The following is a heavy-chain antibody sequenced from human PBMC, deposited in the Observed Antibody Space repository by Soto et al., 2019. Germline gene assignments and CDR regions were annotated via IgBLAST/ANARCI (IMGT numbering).Heavy chain of an antibody. J-gene: IGHJ5*02. V-gene: IGHV4-34*01. CDR2: INHSGST. Sequence: SETLSLTCAVYGGSFSGYYWGWIRQPPGKGLEWIGEINHSGSTNYNPSLKSRVTISVDTSKNQFSLKLSSVTAADTAVYYCARGRYVLRFLEWSNNNWFDPWGQGTLVTVSS. CDR3: ARGRYVLRFLEWSNNNWFDP. D-gene: IGHD3-3*01. CDR1: GGSFSGYY.